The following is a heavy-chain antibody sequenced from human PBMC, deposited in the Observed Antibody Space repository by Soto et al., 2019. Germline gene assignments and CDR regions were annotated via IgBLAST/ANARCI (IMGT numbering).Heavy chain of an antibody. CDR2: IIPILGIA. V-gene: IGHV1-69*02. J-gene: IGHJ5*02. Sequence: QVQLVQSGAEVKKPGSSVKVSCKASGGTFSSYTISWVRQAPGQGLEWMGRIIPILGIANYAQKFQGRVTITADKSTSTASLELSSLRSEDTAVYYCARASYYSDSSGSSYFDPWGQGTLVTVSS. D-gene: IGHD3-22*01. CDR1: GGTFSSYT. CDR3: ARASYYSDSSGSSYFDP.